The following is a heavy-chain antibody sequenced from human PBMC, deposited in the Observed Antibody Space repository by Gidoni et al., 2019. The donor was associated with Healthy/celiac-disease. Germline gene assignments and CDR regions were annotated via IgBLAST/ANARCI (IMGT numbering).Heavy chain of an antibody. CDR1: GYTFTGYY. CDR2: IYTNSGVT. J-gene: IGHJ3*02. Sequence: QVQLVQSGAEVKKPGASVKFSCRASGYTFTGYYMHWVRQAPGQGLEWMGPIYTNSGVTNDAQKFQGRVTMTRDTSISTSYMELSRLRSDDTAVYYCARDSVFGGGGAFDIWGQGTIVTVSS. D-gene: IGHD3-16*01. V-gene: IGHV1-2*06. CDR3: ARDSVFGGGGAFDI.